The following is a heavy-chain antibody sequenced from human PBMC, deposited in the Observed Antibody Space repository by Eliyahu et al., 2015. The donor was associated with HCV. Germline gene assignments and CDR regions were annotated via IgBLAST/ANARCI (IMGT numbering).Heavy chain of an antibody. CDR1: GFTFXSYW. J-gene: IGHJ3*01. V-gene: IGHV3-7*05. Sequence: EVHLVESGGGLVQPGGSLRLSCAASGFTFXSYWMSWVRQAPGKGLEWVANIKPDGSEKFCVDSVKGRFTSSRDNAKNSLYLEMNSLRAEDTAVYYCARGDFHDGIDSYVDAFDVWGQGTMVTVAS. D-gene: IGHD1-14*01. CDR3: ARGDFHDGIDSYVDAFDV. CDR2: IKPDGSEK.